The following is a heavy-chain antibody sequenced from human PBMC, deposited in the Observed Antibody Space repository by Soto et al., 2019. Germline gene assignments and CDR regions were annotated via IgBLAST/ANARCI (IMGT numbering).Heavy chain of an antibody. Sequence: EVQLLESGGGLVQPGGSLRLSCAASGFTFSSYAMSWVRQAPGKGLEWVSAISGSGGSTYYADSVKGRFTISRDNSKNTLYLQMNSLKTEDTAVYYCTAIASGSGSYPNYYYYGMDVWGQGTTVTVSS. D-gene: IGHD3-10*01. CDR1: GFTFSSYA. V-gene: IGHV3-23*01. CDR3: TAIASGSGSYPNYYYYGMDV. CDR2: ISGSGGST. J-gene: IGHJ6*02.